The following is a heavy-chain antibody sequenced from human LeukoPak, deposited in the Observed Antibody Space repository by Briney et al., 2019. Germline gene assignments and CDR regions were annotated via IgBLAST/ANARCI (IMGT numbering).Heavy chain of an antibody. CDR2: IYYSGST. V-gene: IGHV4-39*01. CDR1: GGSISSSSYY. Sequence: SETLSLTCTVSGGSISSSSYYWGWIRQPPGKGLEWIGSIYYSGSTYYNPSLKSRVTISVDTSKNQFSLKLSSVTAADTAVYYCARLRIAVAGTLRNWFDPWGQGTLVTVSS. J-gene: IGHJ5*02. D-gene: IGHD6-19*01. CDR3: ARLRIAVAGTLRNWFDP.